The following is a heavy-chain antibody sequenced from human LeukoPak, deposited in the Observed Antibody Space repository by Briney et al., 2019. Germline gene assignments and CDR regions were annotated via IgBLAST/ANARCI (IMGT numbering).Heavy chain of an antibody. CDR3: ARDRNSGSYCSDY. D-gene: IGHD1-26*01. J-gene: IGHJ4*02. V-gene: IGHV1-46*01. CDR1: GYTFTSYY. Sequence: ASVKVSCKASGYTFTSYYIHWVRQAPGQGPEWGGIINPSSAYTTYSQKFQGRVTMTRGTSTSTVYMELSSLTSEDTAVYYCARDRNSGSYCSDYWGQGTLVTVSS. CDR2: INPSSAYT.